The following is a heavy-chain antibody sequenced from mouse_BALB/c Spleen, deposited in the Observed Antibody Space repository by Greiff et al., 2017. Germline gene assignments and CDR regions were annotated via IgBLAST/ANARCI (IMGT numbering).Heavy chain of an antibody. CDR1: GYTFTSYY. Sequence: QVQLQQPGAELVKPGASVKLSCKASGYTFTSYYMYWVKQRPGQGLEWIGGINPSNGGTNFNEKFKSKATLTVDKSSSTAYMQLSSLTSEDSAVYYCTRLHYYGYGAMDYWGQGTSVTVSS. CDR2: INPSNGGT. J-gene: IGHJ4*01. CDR3: TRLHYYGYGAMDY. D-gene: IGHD1-2*01. V-gene: IGHV1S81*02.